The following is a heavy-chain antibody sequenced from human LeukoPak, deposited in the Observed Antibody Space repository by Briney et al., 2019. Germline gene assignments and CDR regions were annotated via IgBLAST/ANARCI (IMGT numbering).Heavy chain of an antibody. Sequence: PGGSLRLSCAASGFTFSSYWMHWVRQAPGKGLVWVSRINVDGSNTRYADSVKGRFTISRDNAKNSLYLQMNSLRAEDTALYYCAKGSYGYIEPHGFDVWGQGTMVTVSS. CDR2: INVDGSNT. CDR1: GFTFSSYW. CDR3: AKGSYGYIEPHGFDV. V-gene: IGHV3-74*01. D-gene: IGHD3-16*01. J-gene: IGHJ3*01.